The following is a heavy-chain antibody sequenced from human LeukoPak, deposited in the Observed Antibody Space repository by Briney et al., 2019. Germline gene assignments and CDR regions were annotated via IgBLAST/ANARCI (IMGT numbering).Heavy chain of an antibody. Sequence: PSETLSLTCTVSGGSISSYYWSWIRQHPGKGLEWIGYIYYSGSTYYNPSLKSRVTISVDTSKNQFSLKLSSVTAADTAVYYCARTPSYYDPPYFDYWGQGTLVTVSS. V-gene: IGHV4-59*06. CDR1: GGSISSYY. J-gene: IGHJ4*02. CDR3: ARTPSYYDPPYFDY. CDR2: IYYSGST. D-gene: IGHD3-22*01.